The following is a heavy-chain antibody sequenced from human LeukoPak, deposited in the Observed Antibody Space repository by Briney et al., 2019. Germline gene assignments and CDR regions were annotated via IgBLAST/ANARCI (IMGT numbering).Heavy chain of an antibody. CDR3: ARAYCGGDCYFDGWFDP. CDR2: ISSSSSTI. Sequence: GGSLRLSCAASGFTFSSYSMNWVRQAPGKGLEWVSYISSSSSTIYYADSVKGRFTISRDNAKNSLYLQMNNLRDEDTAVYYCARAYCGGDCYFDGWFDPWGQGTLVTVSS. D-gene: IGHD2-21*02. V-gene: IGHV3-48*02. J-gene: IGHJ5*02. CDR1: GFTFSSYS.